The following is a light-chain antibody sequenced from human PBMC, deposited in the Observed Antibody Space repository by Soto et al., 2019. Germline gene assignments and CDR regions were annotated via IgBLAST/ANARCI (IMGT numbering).Light chain of an antibody. V-gene: IGKV3-11*01. CDR2: DAS. J-gene: IGKJ1*01. Sequence: EIVLTQSPAILSLSPGERATLSCRASQSVGRYLVWYQQKPGQAPSLLIYDASNRATGVPARFSGSGSATDVTLTISSLESEDFAVYYCQHRNNWPWTLGQGTRVEIK. CDR3: QHRNNWPWT. CDR1: QSVGRY.